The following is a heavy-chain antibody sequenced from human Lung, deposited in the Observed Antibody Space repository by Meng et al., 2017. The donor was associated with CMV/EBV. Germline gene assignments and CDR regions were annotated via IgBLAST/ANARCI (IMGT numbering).Heavy chain of an antibody. V-gene: IGHV3-30*02. CDR1: GFTFSSYG. Sequence: GGSXRLXCAASGFTFSSYGMHWVRQAPGKGLEGVAFIRYDGKNEYYADSVEGRFCISRDDSKNTLYLQMNSLRPEDTAVYYCAKDTGLIAGGYYYYVIDFXGQAXTVTVSS. CDR2: IRYDGKNE. J-gene: IGHJ6*02. D-gene: IGHD3-16*01. CDR3: AKDTGLIAGGYYYYVIDF.